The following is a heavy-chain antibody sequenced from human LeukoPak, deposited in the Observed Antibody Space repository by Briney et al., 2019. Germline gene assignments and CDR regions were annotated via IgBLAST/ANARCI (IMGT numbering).Heavy chain of an antibody. CDR1: GYTFTGYY. J-gene: IGHJ4*02. D-gene: IGHD2-15*01. V-gene: IGHV1-2*02. CDR3: ARDIEHLGYCSGGSCNDY. Sequence: ASVKVSCKASGYTFTGYYMHWVRQAPGQGLEWMGWINPNSGGTNYAQKFQGRVTMTRDTSISTAYMELSRLRSDDTAVYYCARDIEHLGYCSGGSCNDYWGQGTLVTVSS. CDR2: INPNSGGT.